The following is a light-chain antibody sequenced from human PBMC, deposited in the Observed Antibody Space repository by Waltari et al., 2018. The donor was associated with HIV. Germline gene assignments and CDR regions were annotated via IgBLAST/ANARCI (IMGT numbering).Light chain of an antibody. V-gene: IGLV1-47*02. Sequence: QSVLTQPPSASGTPGQRVAISCSGSSSNIGRSFVYWYQPLLGTAPKLLIFSNCQRPSGVPDRFSGSKSGTSASLAISGLRSEDEADYYCAAWDASLGGGVFGGGTTLTVL. CDR3: AAWDASLGGGV. CDR2: SNC. J-gene: IGLJ2*01. CDR1: SSNIGRSF.